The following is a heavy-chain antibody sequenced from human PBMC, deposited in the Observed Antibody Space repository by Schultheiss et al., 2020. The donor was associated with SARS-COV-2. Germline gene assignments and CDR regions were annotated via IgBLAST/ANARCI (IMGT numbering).Heavy chain of an antibody. CDR1: GGSFSGYY. D-gene: IGHD6-19*01. V-gene: IGHV4-34*12. CDR2: IIHSGST. J-gene: IGHJ4*02. Sequence: SETLSLTCAVSGGSFSGYYWNWLRQPPGKGLEWIGEIIHSGSTNYNPSLKSRVTISVDTSKNQFSLKMSSVTAADTAVYFCARGLGIAVAGADYWGQGTLVTVSS. CDR3: ARGLGIAVAGADY.